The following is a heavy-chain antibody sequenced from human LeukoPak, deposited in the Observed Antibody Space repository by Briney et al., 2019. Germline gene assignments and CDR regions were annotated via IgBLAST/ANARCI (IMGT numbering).Heavy chain of an antibody. CDR2: ISAYNGNT. V-gene: IGHV1-18*01. D-gene: IGHD3-10*01. CDR3: ARVVRRGSSYYYYYMDV. CDR1: VYTFTSYG. J-gene: IGHJ6*03. Sequence: GASVKVSCKASVYTFTSYGISWVRQAPGQGREWMGWISAYNGNTNYAQKLQGRVTMTTDTSTSTAYMELRSLRSDDTAVYYCARVVRRGSSYYYYYMDVWGKGTTVTVSS.